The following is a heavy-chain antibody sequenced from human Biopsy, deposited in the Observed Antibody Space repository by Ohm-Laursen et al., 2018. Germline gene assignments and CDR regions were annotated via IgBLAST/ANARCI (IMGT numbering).Heavy chain of an antibody. CDR2: FYYSGST. CDR1: GDSISIYY. V-gene: IGHV4-59*01. J-gene: IGHJ4*02. Sequence: GTLSLTCNVSGDSISIYYWSWIRQPPGKGLEWIGNFYYSGSTNYNPSLKSRITMSLDRSKSQVSLRMNSVTAADAAVYYCARARIKTSGVLIPETYYFDSWGQGTLVTVSS. D-gene: IGHD3-3*01. CDR3: ARARIKTSGVLIPETYYFDS.